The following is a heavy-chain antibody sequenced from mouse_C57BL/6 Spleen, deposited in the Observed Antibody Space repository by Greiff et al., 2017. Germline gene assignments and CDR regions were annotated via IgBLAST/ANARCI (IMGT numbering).Heavy chain of an antibody. CDR1: GFTFSSYA. Sequence: EVQVVESGEGLVKPGGSLKLSCAASGFTFSSYAMSWVRQTPEKRLEWVAYISSGGDYIYYADTVKGRFTISRDNARNTLYLQMSSLKSEDTAMYYCTRDMHYYSSSPAWFAYWGQGTLVTVSA. CDR3: TRDMHYYSSSPAWFAY. V-gene: IGHV5-9-1*02. CDR2: ISSGGDYI. D-gene: IGHD1-1*01. J-gene: IGHJ3*01.